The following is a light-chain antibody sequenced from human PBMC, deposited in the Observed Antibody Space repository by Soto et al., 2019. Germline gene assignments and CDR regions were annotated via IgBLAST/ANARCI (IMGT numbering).Light chain of an antibody. CDR1: SSDVGGYNY. CDR3: SSYTGSSTLYV. Sequence: QSVLTQPASVSGSPGQSITISCTGTSSDVGGYNYVSWYQQHPGKAPKLMIYEVSNRPSGVSNRFSGSKSGNTASLTISGLQAEHEADYSCSSYTGSSTLYVFGTGTKLTVL. V-gene: IGLV2-14*01. CDR2: EVS. J-gene: IGLJ1*01.